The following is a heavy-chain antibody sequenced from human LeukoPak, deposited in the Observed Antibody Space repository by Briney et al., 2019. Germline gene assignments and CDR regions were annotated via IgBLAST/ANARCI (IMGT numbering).Heavy chain of an antibody. CDR3: ASTPGYCSTTSCFIFDY. D-gene: IGHD2-2*01. CDR1: GGAISSGGYY. V-gene: IGHV4-30-4*08. Sequence: KSSQTLSLTCTVTGGAISSGGYYWTWIRQFPGKGLEWIGDVHYNGNTYYNPSLESRVTISVDRSKNQFSLKLSSVTAADTAVYYCASTPGYCSTTSCFIFDYWGQGTLVTVSS. J-gene: IGHJ4*02. CDR2: VHYNGNT.